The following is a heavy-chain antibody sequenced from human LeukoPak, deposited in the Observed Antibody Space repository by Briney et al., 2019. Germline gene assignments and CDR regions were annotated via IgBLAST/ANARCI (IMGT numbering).Heavy chain of an antibody. CDR3: TRGGEMATTADYFDY. J-gene: IGHJ4*02. D-gene: IGHD5-24*01. Sequence: SVKVSCKASGGTFSSYAISWVRQAPGQGLEWMGGTIPIFGTANYAQKFQGRVTITADESTSTAYMELSSLRSEDTAVYYCTRGGEMATTADYFDYWGQGTLVTVSS. CDR2: TIPIFGTA. CDR1: GGTFSSYA. V-gene: IGHV1-69*13.